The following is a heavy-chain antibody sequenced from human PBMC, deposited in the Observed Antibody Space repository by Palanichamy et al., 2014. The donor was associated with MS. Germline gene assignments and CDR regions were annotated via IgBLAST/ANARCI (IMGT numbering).Heavy chain of an antibody. CDR3: ARGRLPSGY. CDR1: GFTFSRYF. J-gene: IGHJ4*02. V-gene: IGHV3-7*01. CDR2: IKQDGSEK. D-gene: IGHD4-11*01. Sequence: EVQLVESGGGLVQPGGSLRLSCEASGFTFSRYFMSWVRQAPGKGLEWVANIKQDGSEKYYVDSIKGRFTISRDNAKNSLYLQMNSLRADDTAVYFCARGRLPSGYWGQGTLVTVSS.